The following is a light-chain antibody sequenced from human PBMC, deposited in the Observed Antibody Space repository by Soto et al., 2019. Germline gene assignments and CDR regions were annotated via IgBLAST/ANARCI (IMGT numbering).Light chain of an antibody. Sequence: AIQLTQSPPSLSASFGDRVTITCRASQDISSSLAWYQQKPGKAPRLLIYAASTLQSGVPSRISGSGSGTDFTLTISSLQPEDFATYYCQQYNSYAWTFGQGTKVDIK. CDR1: QDISSS. V-gene: IGKV1-13*02. CDR2: AAS. CDR3: QQYNSYAWT. J-gene: IGKJ1*01.